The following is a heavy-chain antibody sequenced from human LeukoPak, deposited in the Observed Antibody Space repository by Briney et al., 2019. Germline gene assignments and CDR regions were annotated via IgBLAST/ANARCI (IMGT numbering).Heavy chain of an antibody. CDR3: ARVGGSGTWYYFDY. CDR1: GFTFSYYG. J-gene: IGHJ4*02. CDR2: IWYDGSNK. V-gene: IGHV3-33*01. D-gene: IGHD3-10*01. Sequence: PGGSLRLSCAASGFTFSYYGMHWVRQAPGKGLEWVAVIWYDGSNKYYVDSVKGRFTISRDNSKNTLYLQMNTLRAEDSAVYYCARVGGSGTWYYFDYWGQGTLVTVSP.